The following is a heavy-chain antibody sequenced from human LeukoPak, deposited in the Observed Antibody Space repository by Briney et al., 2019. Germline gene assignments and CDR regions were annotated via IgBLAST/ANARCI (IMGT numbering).Heavy chain of an antibody. Sequence: GGSLRLSCAASGFAFGRYALHWVRQAPGKGLEWVAVISYDGGNKYYADSVKGRLTISRDNSRNTLYLQMNSLRADDTAVYYCARGRYCSGGSCYSWYNYYYMDVWGKGTTVIVSS. CDR2: ISYDGGNK. D-gene: IGHD2-15*01. J-gene: IGHJ6*03. CDR3: ARGRYCSGGSCYSWYNYYYMDV. V-gene: IGHV3-30*04. CDR1: GFAFGRYA.